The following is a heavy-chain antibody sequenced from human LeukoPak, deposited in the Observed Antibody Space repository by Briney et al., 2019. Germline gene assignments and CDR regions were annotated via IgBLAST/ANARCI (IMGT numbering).Heavy chain of an antibody. J-gene: IGHJ4*02. V-gene: IGHV3-21*01. Sequence: KPGGSLRLSWAASGFTFSSYSMNWVRQAPGKGLEWVSSISSSSSYIYYADSVKGRFTISRDNAKNSLYLQMNSLRAEDTAVYYCARGGPYYGSGSYYSPGYWGQGTLVTVSS. D-gene: IGHD3-10*01. CDR2: ISSSSSYI. CDR1: GFTFSSYS. CDR3: ARGGPYYGSGSYYSPGY.